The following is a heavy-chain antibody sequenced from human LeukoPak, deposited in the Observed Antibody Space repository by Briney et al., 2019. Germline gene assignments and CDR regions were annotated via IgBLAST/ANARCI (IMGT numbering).Heavy chain of an antibody. J-gene: IGHJ6*02. CDR1: GYTFTGYY. V-gene: IGHV1-2*02. Sequence: GASVKVSCKASGYTFTGYYMHWVRQAPGQGLEWMGWINPNSGGTNYAQKLQGRVTMTTDTSTSTAYMELRSLRSDDTAVYYCARVMHWDKVMARGRGMDVWGQGTTVTVSS. CDR3: ARVMHWDKVMARGRGMDV. D-gene: IGHD5-18*01. CDR2: INPNSGGT.